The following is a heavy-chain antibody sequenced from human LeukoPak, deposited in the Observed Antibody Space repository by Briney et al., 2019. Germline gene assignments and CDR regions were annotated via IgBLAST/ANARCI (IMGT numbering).Heavy chain of an antibody. D-gene: IGHD3-10*01. Sequence: GGSLRLSCAASGLTFSSYSMNWVRQAPGKGLEWVSYISSSSSTIYYADSVKGRFTISRDNAKNSLYLQMNSLRAEDTAVYYCARDCWPSRYYYGSGSYSGIDYWGQGTLVTVSS. CDR1: GLTFSSYS. J-gene: IGHJ4*02. CDR2: ISSSSSTI. V-gene: IGHV3-48*04. CDR3: ARDCWPSRYYYGSGSYSGIDY.